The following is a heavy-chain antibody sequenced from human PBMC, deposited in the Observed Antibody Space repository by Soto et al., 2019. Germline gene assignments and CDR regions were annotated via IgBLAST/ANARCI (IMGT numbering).Heavy chain of an antibody. CDR1: GYTFTGYY. D-gene: IGHD2-2*01. Sequence: ASVKVSCKASGYTFTGYYMHWVRQAPGQGLEWMGWINPNSGGTNYTQKFQGRVTITRDTSASTAYMELSSLRSEDTAVYYCARSVSFRYQLLKRGMDVWGQGTTVTVSS. CDR2: INPNSGGT. CDR3: ARSVSFRYQLLKRGMDV. J-gene: IGHJ6*02. V-gene: IGHV1-2*02.